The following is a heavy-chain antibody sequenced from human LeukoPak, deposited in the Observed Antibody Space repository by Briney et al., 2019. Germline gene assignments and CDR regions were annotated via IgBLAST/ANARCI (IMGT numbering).Heavy chain of an antibody. CDR3: ARASRVGDYYYGMDV. V-gene: IGHV3-48*04. D-gene: IGHD1-26*01. Sequence: TGGSLRLSCAASGFTFSSYSMNWVRQAPGKGLEWISHITSSSGTIYYVESVKGRFTISRDNAKNSLSLQMNSLRAEDTAVYYCARASRVGDYYYGMDVWGQGTTVTVSS. CDR2: ITSSSGTI. CDR1: GFTFSSYS. J-gene: IGHJ6*02.